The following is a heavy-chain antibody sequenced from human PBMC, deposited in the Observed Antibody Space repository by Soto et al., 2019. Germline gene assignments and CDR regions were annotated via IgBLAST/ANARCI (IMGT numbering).Heavy chain of an antibody. J-gene: IGHJ6*02. CDR2: ISGSGGST. D-gene: IGHD1-26*01. CDR1: GFTFSSYA. CDR3: AKVMVGATNYYYYGMDF. Sequence: PGGSLRLSCAASGFTFSSYAMSWVRQAPGKGLEWVSAISGSGGSTYYADSVKGRFTISRDNSKNTLHLQMNSLRAEDTAVYYWAKVMVGATNYYYYGMDFWGQGTTVTVSS. V-gene: IGHV3-23*01.